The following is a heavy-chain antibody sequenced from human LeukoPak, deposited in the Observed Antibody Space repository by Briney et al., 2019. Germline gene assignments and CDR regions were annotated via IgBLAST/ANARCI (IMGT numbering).Heavy chain of an antibody. D-gene: IGHD3-22*01. CDR1: GGSISSYY. Sequence: PSETLSLTCTVSGGSISSYYWSWIRQPPGKGLEWIGYIYYSGSTNYNPSLKSRVTISVDTSKNQFSLKLSSVTAADTAVYYCAKEGSSGLFDSWGQGILVTVSS. V-gene: IGHV4-59*01. J-gene: IGHJ4*02. CDR2: IYYSGST. CDR3: AKEGSSGLFDS.